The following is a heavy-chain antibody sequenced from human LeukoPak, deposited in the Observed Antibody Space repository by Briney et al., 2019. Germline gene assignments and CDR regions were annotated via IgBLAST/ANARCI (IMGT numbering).Heavy chain of an antibody. J-gene: IGHJ4*02. Sequence: ASVKVSCKASGYTFTGYYMHWVRQAPGQGLEWMGWINPNSGGTNYAQKFQGRVTMTRDTSISTAYMELSRLRSDDTAVYYCARDLSGRWELPPYYFHYGGQGTLVTVSS. CDR1: GYTFTGYY. CDR2: INPNSGGT. V-gene: IGHV1-2*02. D-gene: IGHD1-26*01. CDR3: ARDLSGRWELPPYYFHY.